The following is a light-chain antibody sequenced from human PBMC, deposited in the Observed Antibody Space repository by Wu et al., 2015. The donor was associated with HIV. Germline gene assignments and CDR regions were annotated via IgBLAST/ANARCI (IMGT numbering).Light chain of an antibody. CDR1: QSVNNY. V-gene: IGKV3-11*01. CDR2: DTS. J-gene: IGKJ5*01. Sequence: EIVLTQSPGTLSLSPGERATLSCRASQSVNNYLAWYQQKPGQAPRLLIYDTSNRATGIPVRFSGSGSGTDFTLTISSLEPEDFAVYYCQQRRNWPLTFGQGTRLEIK. CDR3: QQRRNWPLT.